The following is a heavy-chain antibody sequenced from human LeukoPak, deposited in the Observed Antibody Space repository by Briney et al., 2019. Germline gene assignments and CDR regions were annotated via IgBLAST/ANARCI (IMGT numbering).Heavy chain of an antibody. CDR2: ISAYNGNT. V-gene: IGHV1-18*01. CDR1: GYTFTSYG. Sequence: ASVKVSCKASGYTFTSYGISWVRQAPGQGLEGMGWISAYNGNTNYAQKLQGRVTMTTDTSTSTAYTELRSLRSDDTAVYYCARNRGHYYYYMDVWGKGTTVTVSS. J-gene: IGHJ6*03. D-gene: IGHD3-16*01. CDR3: ARNRGHYYYYMDV.